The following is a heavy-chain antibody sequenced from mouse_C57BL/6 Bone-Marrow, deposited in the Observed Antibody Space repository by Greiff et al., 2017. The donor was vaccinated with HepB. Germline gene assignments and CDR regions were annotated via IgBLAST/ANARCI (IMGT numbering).Heavy chain of an antibody. CDR3: AYYGSSPWFAY. CDR2: IDPANGNT. D-gene: IGHD1-1*01. Sequence: VHVKQSVAELVRPGASVKLSCTASGFNIKNTYMHWVKQRPEQGLEWIGRIDPANGNTKYAPKFQGKANITADTSSNTAYLQLSSLTSEYTAIYYCAYYGSSPWFAYWGQGTLVTVSA. CDR1: GFNIKNTY. J-gene: IGHJ3*01. V-gene: IGHV14-3*01.